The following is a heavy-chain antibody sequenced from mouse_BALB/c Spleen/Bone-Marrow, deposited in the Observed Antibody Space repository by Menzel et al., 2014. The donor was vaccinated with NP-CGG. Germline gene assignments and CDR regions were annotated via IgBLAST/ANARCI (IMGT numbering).Heavy chain of an antibody. Sequence: QFQLQQSGAELVKPGASVKLSCKASGYTFTSYYMYWVKQRPGQGLEWFGEINPSNGGTNFNEKFKNKATLTVDKSSSAAYMQLSSLTSEDSAVYYCSRGRRDALDYWGQGTSVTVSS. J-gene: IGHJ4*01. V-gene: IGHV1S81*02. CDR1: GYTFTSYY. CDR3: SRGRRDALDY. CDR2: INPSNGGT.